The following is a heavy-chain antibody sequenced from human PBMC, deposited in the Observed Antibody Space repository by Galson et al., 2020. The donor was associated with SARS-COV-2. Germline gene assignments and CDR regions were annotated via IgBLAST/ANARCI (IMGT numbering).Heavy chain of an antibody. CDR1: GGSISSGDYY. J-gene: IGHJ4*02. V-gene: IGHV4-30-4*08. D-gene: IGHD3-9*01. Sequence: SETLSLTCTVSGGSISSGDYYWIWLRQPPGMGLEWYGYFYYSGSTYYNPYLKSRVTISVDTSKYQFSLRLSSVTAAVTALYYCASYRYFDWLHDYWGQGTLVTVTS. CDR2: FYYSGST. CDR3: ASYRYFDWLHDY.